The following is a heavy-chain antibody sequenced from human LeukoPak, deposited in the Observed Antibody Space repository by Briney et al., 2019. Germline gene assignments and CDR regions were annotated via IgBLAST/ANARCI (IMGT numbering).Heavy chain of an antibody. Sequence: GGSLRLSCAASGFTFSSYSMNWVRQAPGKGLEYVSAISTNGGSTYYAKSVKGRFTISRDNSKNMLYLQMGSLRAEDMAVYYCARDRDYYDSTGYYYFDCWGQGTLVTVSS. CDR3: ARDRDYYDSTGYYYFDC. V-gene: IGHV3-64*01. D-gene: IGHD3-22*01. CDR2: ISTNGGST. CDR1: GFTFSSYS. J-gene: IGHJ4*02.